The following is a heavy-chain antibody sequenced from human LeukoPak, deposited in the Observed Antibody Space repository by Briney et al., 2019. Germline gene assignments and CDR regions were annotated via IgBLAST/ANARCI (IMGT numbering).Heavy chain of an antibody. CDR3: ARGLGYCSGGSCYDY. CDR2: IYYSGST. CDR1: GGSISSGDYY. D-gene: IGHD2-15*01. V-gene: IGHV4-30-4*01. Sequence: SETLSLTCTVSGGSISSGDYYWSWIRQPPGTGLEWIGYIYYSGSTYYNPSLKSRVTISVDTSKNQFSLKLSSVTAADTAVYYCARGLGYCSGGSCYDYWGQGTLVTVSS. J-gene: IGHJ4*02.